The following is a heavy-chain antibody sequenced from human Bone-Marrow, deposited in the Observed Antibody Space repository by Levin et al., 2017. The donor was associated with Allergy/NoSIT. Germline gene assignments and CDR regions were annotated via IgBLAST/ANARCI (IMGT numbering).Heavy chain of an antibody. V-gene: IGHV3-74*01. J-gene: IGHJ4*02. CDR3: ARGTTIDYFDF. CDR1: GFSFRAYW. D-gene: IGHD3-9*01. CDR2: IKSDGSST. Sequence: GESLKISCAASGFSFRAYWMHWVRQTPGKGPVWVSRIKSDGSSTTYADSVKGRFTISRDNAKNTLYLQMNSLRAEDTAVYYCARGTTIDYFDFWGQGTLVTASP.